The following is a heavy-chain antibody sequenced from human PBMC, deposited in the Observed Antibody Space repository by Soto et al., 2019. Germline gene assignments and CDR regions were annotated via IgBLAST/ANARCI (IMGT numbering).Heavy chain of an antibody. CDR2: ISDDGSNT. J-gene: IGHJ4*02. CDR3: AREVNYDSWRGFNTHPYYFDD. V-gene: IGHV3-30-3*01. Sequence: QVQLVESGGGVVQPGRSLRLSCAASGFTFSRHTMHWVRQAPGKGLEWVAAISDDGSNTYYADSVKGRFTISRDNSKNTRYLQRNGVSSEDTAVHHCAREVNYDSWRGFNTHPYYFDDWGQGTLVTVSS. CDR1: GFTFSRHT. D-gene: IGHD3-3*01.